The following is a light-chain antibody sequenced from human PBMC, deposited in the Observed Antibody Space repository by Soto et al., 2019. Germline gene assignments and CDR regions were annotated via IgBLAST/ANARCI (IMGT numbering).Light chain of an antibody. J-gene: IGKJ1*01. V-gene: IGKV1-39*01. CDR2: DAS. CDR3: QQSYNTPQT. Sequence: DIQMTQSPSTLSASVGDRVTITCRASQSISSWLAWYQQKPGKAPKLLIYDASSLVSGVPPRFTGSGSGTDFTLTITSLQPEDSATYYCQQSYNTPQTFGQGTKVDIK. CDR1: QSISSW.